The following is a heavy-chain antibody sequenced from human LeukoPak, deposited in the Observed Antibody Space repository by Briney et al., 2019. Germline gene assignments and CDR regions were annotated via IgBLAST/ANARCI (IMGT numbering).Heavy chain of an antibody. V-gene: IGHV3-23*01. CDR2: ISGSGGST. CDR3: AKDFRDYYDSSGFDY. J-gene: IGHJ4*02. Sequence: GRSLRLSCAASGFTFSSYAMSSVRQAPGKGLEWLSAISGSGGSTYYADSGKGRFTISKDNSKNPLYLQMNSLRSEDTAVYYCAKDFRDYYDSSGFDYWGQGTLVTVSS. CDR1: GFTFSSYA. D-gene: IGHD3-22*01.